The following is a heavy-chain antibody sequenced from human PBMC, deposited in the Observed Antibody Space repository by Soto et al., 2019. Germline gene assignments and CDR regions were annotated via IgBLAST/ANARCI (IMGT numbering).Heavy chain of an antibody. V-gene: IGHV3-30-3*01. CDR3: ATLCSGGSCYSAQLYYYYYGMDV. D-gene: IGHD2-15*01. CDR2: ISYDGSNK. J-gene: IGHJ6*02. CDR1: GFTFSSYA. Sequence: GGSLRLSCAASGFTFSSYAMHWVRQAPGKGLEWVAVISYDGSNKYYADSVKGRFTISRDNSKNTLYLQMNSLVAEATAVYYCATLCSGGSCYSAQLYYYYYGMDVWGQGTTVTVSS.